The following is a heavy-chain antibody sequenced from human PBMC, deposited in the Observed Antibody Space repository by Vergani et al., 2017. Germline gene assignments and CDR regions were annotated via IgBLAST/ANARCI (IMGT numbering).Heavy chain of an antibody. CDR3: AKESRRSSSCDYGNGV. D-gene: IGHD6-6*01. CDR2: ISYDGSNK. Sequence: QVQLVESGGGVVQPGRSLRLSCAASGFTFSSYGMHWVRQAPGKGLEWVAVISYDGSNKYYADSVKGRFTISRDNSKNTLYLQMNILRAEDTAVYYCAKESRRSSSCDYGNGVGGQRIMVNGS. J-gene: IGHJ6*01. CDR1: GFTFSSYG. V-gene: IGHV3-30*18.